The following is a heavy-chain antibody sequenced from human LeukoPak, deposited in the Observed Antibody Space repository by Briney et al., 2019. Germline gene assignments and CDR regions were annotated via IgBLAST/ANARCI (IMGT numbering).Heavy chain of an antibody. CDR3: ARVSAATIDY. CDR1: GGSISSYY. CDR2: IYYSGST. J-gene: IGHJ4*02. Sequence: SETLSLTCTVSGGSISSYYWSWIRQPPGKGLEWIGYIYYSGSTNYNPSLKSRVTISVDASKNQFSLKPSSVTAADTAVYYCARVSAATIDYWGQGTLVTVSS. D-gene: IGHD2-15*01. V-gene: IGHV4-59*01.